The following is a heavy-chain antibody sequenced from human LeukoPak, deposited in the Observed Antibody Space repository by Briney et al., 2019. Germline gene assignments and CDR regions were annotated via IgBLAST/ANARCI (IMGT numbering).Heavy chain of an antibody. CDR2: ISSSGST. CDR1: GDSISSGDYY. Sequence: SETLSLTCTVSGDSISSGDYYWSWIRQPAGKGLEWIGRISSSGSTNYNPSLKSRVTISVDTSKNQFSLKLSSVTAADTAVYYCARGEYYDSSDYWGQGTLVTVSS. D-gene: IGHD3-22*01. J-gene: IGHJ4*02. CDR3: ARGEYYDSSDY. V-gene: IGHV4-61*02.